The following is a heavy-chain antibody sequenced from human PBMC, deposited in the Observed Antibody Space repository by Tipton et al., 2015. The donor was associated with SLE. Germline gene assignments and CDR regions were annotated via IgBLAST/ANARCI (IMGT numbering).Heavy chain of an antibody. J-gene: IGHJ5*02. CDR1: GFTFSSYE. CDR3: AREGVVVNWFDP. D-gene: IGHD2-15*01. V-gene: IGHV3-48*03. Sequence: SLRLSCAASGFTFSSYEMNWVRQAPGKGLEWVSYISSSGSTIYYADSVKGRFTISRDNAKNSLYLQMNSLRAEDTAVYYCAREGVVVNWFDPWGQGTLVTVSS. CDR2: ISSSGSTI.